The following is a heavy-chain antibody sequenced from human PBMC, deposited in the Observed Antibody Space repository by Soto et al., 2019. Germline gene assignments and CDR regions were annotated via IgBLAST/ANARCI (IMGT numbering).Heavy chain of an antibody. D-gene: IGHD3-22*01. CDR2: ISYDGSNK. V-gene: IGHV3-30*18. CDR1: GFTFSSYG. J-gene: IGHJ4*02. Sequence: QPGGSLRLSCAASGFTFSSYGMHWVRQAPGKGLEWVAVISYDGSNKYYADSVKGRFTISRDNSKNTLYLQMNSLRAEDTAVYYCAKGRQDAYYYDSSGDFDYWGQGTLVTVSS. CDR3: AKGRQDAYYYDSSGDFDY.